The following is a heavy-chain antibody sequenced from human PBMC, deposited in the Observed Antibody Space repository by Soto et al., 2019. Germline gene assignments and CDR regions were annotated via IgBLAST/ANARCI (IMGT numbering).Heavy chain of an antibody. Sequence: QLQLQESGPGLVKPSETLSLTCTVSGGSISSNNYYWGWIRQPPGKGLEWIGSIYYSGSTYYNTSLKSRVTISVDTSKNLFSLKLSSVTAADTAVYYCASQVDILTGYYESFYYYYGMGVWCQGTTVTVSS. CDR1: GGSISSNNYY. CDR2: IYYSGST. CDR3: ASQVDILTGYYESFYYYYGMGV. D-gene: IGHD3-9*01. J-gene: IGHJ6*02. V-gene: IGHV4-39*01.